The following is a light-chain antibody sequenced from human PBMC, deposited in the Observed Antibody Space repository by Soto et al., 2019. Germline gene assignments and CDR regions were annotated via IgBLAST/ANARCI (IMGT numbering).Light chain of an antibody. V-gene: IGKV3-11*01. Sequence: EIVLTQSPATLSLSPGERATLYCRASQSIDSYLAWYQQIPGQVPRLLIYDASNRAAGIPARFSGSGSVTDFTLTISSLEPEDFAVYYCQQRLNWPLTFGGGTKVEIK. CDR3: QQRLNWPLT. CDR1: QSIDSY. CDR2: DAS. J-gene: IGKJ4*01.